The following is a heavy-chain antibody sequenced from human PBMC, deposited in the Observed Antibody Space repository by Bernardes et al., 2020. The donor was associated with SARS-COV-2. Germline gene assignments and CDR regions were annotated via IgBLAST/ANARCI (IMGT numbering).Heavy chain of an antibody. CDR2: IGTADDT. CDR1: GFTFRIYD. D-gene: IGHD3-16*01. Sequence: GGSLRLSCAASGFTFRIYDMHWVRQTTGKGLEWVSGIGTADDTYYSDSVRGRFTISRENAENSLYLQMDSLTAGDTDTYYCLRGFLRRSSPDTFDFWGQGTRVTVSS. CDR3: LRGFLRRSSPDTFDF. J-gene: IGHJ3*01. V-gene: IGHV3-13*01.